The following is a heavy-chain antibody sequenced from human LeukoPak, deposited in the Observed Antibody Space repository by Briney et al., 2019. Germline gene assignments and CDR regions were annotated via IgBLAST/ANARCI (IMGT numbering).Heavy chain of an antibody. Sequence: SVKVSCKASGGTFSSYAISWVRQAPGQGLEWMGGIIPIFGTANYAQKFQGRVTITTDESTSTAYMELSSLRSEDTAVYYCARHLEGGSGSNAFDIWGQGTIVTVSS. V-gene: IGHV1-69*05. CDR1: GGTFSSYA. J-gene: IGHJ3*02. CDR3: ARHLEGGSGSNAFDI. CDR2: IIPIFGTA. D-gene: IGHD3-10*01.